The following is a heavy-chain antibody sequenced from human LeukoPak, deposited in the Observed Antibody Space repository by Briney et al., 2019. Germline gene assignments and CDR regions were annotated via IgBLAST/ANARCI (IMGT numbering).Heavy chain of an antibody. CDR3: ARDSYYYYMDV. CDR2: IYSGGST. CDR1: GFTFSNAW. Sequence: PGGSLRLSCAASGFTFSNAWMSWVRQAPGKGLEWVSVIYSGGSTYYADSVKGRFTISRDNSKNTLYLQMNSLRAEDTAVYYCARDSYYYYMDVWGKGTTVTISS. J-gene: IGHJ6*03. V-gene: IGHV3-66*01.